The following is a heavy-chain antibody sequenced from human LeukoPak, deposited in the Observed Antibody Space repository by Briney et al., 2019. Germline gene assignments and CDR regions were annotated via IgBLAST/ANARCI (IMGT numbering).Heavy chain of an antibody. Sequence: GASVKVSCKASGYTFTTYGITWVRQAPGQGLEWVGWISAKNGNTNYAQDFQGRVTLTRDTSTSAVSMEPRRLRSDDTAVYYCARARPQNYDSSRYYSAAFDIWGQGTMVTVSS. J-gene: IGHJ3*02. CDR3: ARARPQNYDSSRYYSAAFDI. CDR1: GYTFTTYG. D-gene: IGHD3-22*01. CDR2: ISAKNGNT. V-gene: IGHV1-18*01.